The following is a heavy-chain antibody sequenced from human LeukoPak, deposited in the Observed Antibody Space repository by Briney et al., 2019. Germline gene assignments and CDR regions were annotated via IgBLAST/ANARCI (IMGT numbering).Heavy chain of an antibody. CDR1: GYTFTGYY. J-gene: IGHJ4*02. D-gene: IGHD4-11*01. Sequence: ASVKVSCKASGYTFTGYYMHWVRQAPGQGLEWMGRINPNSGGTNYAQKFQGRVTMTRDTSTGTVYMELSSLRSEDTAVYYCARARVNYADTSTRDYFDYWGQGTLVTVSS. CDR3: ARARVNYADTSTRDYFDY. CDR2: INPNSGGT. V-gene: IGHV1-2*06.